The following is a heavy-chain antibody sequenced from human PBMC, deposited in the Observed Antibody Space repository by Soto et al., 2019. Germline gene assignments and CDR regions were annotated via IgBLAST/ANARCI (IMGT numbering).Heavy chain of an antibody. CDR2: IYYSGST. J-gene: IGHJ5*02. D-gene: IGHD5-18*01. Sequence: SETLSLTCTVSGGSIISGDYYFTCIRQHPGKGLELIGYIYYSGSTYYNPSLKSRVTISVDTSKNQFSLKLSSVTAADTAVYYCARDDDTTMITWGQGTLVTVSS. CDR1: GGSIISGDYY. V-gene: IGHV4-31*03. CDR3: ARDDDTTMIT.